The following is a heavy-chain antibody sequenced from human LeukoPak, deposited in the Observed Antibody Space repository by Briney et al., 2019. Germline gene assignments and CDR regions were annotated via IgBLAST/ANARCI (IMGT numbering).Heavy chain of an antibody. CDR2: IRYDGSDK. CDR1: GFSFSSYG. CDR3: AKHPPEVAGSPNPYFFDS. D-gene: IGHD1-14*01. J-gene: IGHJ4*02. Sequence: GGSLRLSCAASGFSFSSYGMHWVRQAPGKGLDWVSCIRYDGSDKYYGDSVKGRFTISRDNSKNTLYLLMNSLRTEDTAVYYCAKHPPEVAGSPNPYFFDSWGQGTLVTVSS. V-gene: IGHV3-30*02.